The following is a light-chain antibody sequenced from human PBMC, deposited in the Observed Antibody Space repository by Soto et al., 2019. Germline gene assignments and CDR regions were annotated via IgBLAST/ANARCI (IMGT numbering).Light chain of an antibody. V-gene: IGLV2-14*01. CDR3: SSYTSSSTPRV. CDR1: CSDVGGYNY. CDR2: DVS. Sequence: QSALTQPASVSGSPGQSITISCTGTCSDVGGYNYVSWYQQHPGKAPKLMIYDVSNRPSGVSNRFSGSKSGNTASLTISGLQAEDEADYYCSSYTSSSTPRVFGGGTKLTVL. J-gene: IGLJ2*01.